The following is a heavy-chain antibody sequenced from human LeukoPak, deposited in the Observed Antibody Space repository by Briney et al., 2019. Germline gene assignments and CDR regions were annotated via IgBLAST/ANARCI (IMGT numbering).Heavy chain of an antibody. CDR2: MNPNNGDA. Sequence: ASVKVSCKTSGYLFTGFYIHWVRQVPGQGLEWMGWMNPNNGDAKSAPEFQGRVAMTRVTSINTAYMEMTGLTPADTAIYYCAKRGGALSDWGQGTPVTVTS. CDR1: GYLFTGFY. V-gene: IGHV1-2*02. D-gene: IGHD2-21*01. CDR3: AKRGGALSD. J-gene: IGHJ4*02.